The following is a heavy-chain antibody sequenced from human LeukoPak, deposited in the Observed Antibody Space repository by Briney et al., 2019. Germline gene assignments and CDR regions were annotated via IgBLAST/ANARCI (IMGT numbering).Heavy chain of an antibody. CDR1: GYTFTSYG. CDR3: ARVLLTGDHEDFDY. J-gene: IGHJ4*02. V-gene: IGHV1-2*02. D-gene: IGHD7-27*01. Sequence: HGASVKVSCKASGYTFTSYGISWVRQAPGQGLEWMGWINPNSGGTNYAQKFQGRVTMTRNTSISTAYMELSRLRSDDTAVYYCARVLLTGDHEDFDYWGQGTLVTVSS. CDR2: INPNSGGT.